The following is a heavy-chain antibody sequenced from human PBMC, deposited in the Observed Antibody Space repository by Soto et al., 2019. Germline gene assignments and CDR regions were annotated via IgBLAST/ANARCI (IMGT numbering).Heavy chain of an antibody. CDR2: IYWDDDK. CDR3: AHSRYDIFTGYSGFDY. CDR1: GYSLSTSGVG. J-gene: IGHJ4*02. V-gene: IGHV2-5*02. Sequence: QITLKESGPTLVKPTQTLTLTCTFSGYSLSTSGVGVGWIRQPPGKALEWLALIYWDDDKRYSPSLKSRLTITKDTSKNQVVLTMTNMDPVDTATYYCAHSRYDIFTGYSGFDYWGRGTLVTVSS. D-gene: IGHD3-9*01.